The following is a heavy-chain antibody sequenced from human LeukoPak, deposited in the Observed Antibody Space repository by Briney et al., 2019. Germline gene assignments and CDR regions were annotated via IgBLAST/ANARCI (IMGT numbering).Heavy chain of an antibody. CDR1: GDSISSYY. CDR2: IYYSGST. D-gene: IGHD6-6*01. V-gene: IGHV4-59*08. CDR3: AYSSSFDY. Sequence: PSETLSLTCTVSGDSISSYYWNWIRQPPGKGLEWIGYIYYSGSTNYNPSLKSRVTISVETSKNQFSLKLSSVTAADTAVYYCAYSSSFDYWGQGVLVTVSS. J-gene: IGHJ4*02.